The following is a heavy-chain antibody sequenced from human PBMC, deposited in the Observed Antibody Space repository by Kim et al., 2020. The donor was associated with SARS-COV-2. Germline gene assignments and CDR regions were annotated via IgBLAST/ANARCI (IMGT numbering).Heavy chain of an antibody. CDR3: AREELSITMVRGVYKTDRWFDP. CDR1: GGTFSSYA. J-gene: IGHJ5*02. V-gene: IGHV1-69*13. CDR2: IIPIFGTA. Sequence: SVKVSCKASGGTFSSYAISWVRQAPGQGLEWMGGIIPIFGTANYAQKFQGRVTITADESTSTAYMELSSLRSEDTAVYYCAREELSITMVRGVYKTDRWFDPWGQGTLVTVSS. D-gene: IGHD3-10*01.